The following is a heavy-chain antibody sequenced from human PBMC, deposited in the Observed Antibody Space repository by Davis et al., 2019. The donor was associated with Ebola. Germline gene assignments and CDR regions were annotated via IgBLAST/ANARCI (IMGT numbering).Heavy chain of an antibody. Sequence: SLKISCAASGFTFSSYAMSWVRQAPGQGLEWVASISWHTVKTGYSDSVKGRFTISRDNAKKSLYLEMNNVRLEDAASYYCAKDKGSGYYNEANMNNFYYYYAMDVWGKGTTVTVSS. CDR2: ISWHTVKT. CDR1: GFTFSSYA. D-gene: IGHD5-12*01. CDR3: AKDKGSGYYNEANMNNFYYYYAMDV. V-gene: IGHV3-9*01. J-gene: IGHJ6*04.